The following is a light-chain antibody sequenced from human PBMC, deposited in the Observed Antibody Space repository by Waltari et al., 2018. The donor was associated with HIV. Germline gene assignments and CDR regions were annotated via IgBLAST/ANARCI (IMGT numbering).Light chain of an antibody. CDR1: QSVPSDY. J-gene: IGKJ4*01. CDR2: GAS. Sequence: EIVLTQSPGTLSLTPGERATLSCRASQSVPSDYLAWYQQKPGQAPRLLIYGASIRATGIPDRFTGSGSGTDFTLAISRLEPEDFAVFYCHQYAASPLTCGGGTKVEIK. CDR3: HQYAASPLT. V-gene: IGKV3-20*01.